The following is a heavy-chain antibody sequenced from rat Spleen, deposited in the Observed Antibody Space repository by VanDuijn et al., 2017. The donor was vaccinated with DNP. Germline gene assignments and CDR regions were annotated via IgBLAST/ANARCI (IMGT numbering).Heavy chain of an antibody. CDR3: ATHDNWA. CDR2: ITTGGDIT. J-gene: IGHJ4*01. CDR1: GFTFNNDW. V-gene: IGHV5-31*01. D-gene: IGHD3-6*01. Sequence: EVQLVESGGDPVQPGRSLTLSCVVSGFTFNNDWMTWVRQVPGKGLEWVASITTGGDITYYPDSVKGRFTVFRDNAKSTLYLQMDSLRSEDTATYYCATHDNWAWGQGTSVTVSS.